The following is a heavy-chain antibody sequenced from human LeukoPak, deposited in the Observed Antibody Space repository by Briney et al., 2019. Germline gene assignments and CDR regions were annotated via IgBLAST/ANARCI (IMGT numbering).Heavy chain of an antibody. CDR1: GFTVSSNY. Sequence: PGGSLRLSCAASGFTVSSNYMSWVRQAPGKGLEWVSVIYSGGSTYYADSVKGRFTISRDNSKNTLYLQMNSLRAEDMAVYYCARGYSSGYYYRYFDYWGQGTLVTVSS. CDR2: IYSGGST. CDR3: ARGYSSGYYYRYFDY. V-gene: IGHV3-66*01. D-gene: IGHD3-22*01. J-gene: IGHJ4*02.